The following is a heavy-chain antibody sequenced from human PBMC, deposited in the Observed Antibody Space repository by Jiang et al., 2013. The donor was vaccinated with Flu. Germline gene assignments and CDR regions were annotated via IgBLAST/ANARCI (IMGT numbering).Heavy chain of an antibody. Sequence: VQLVESGGGVVQPGGSLRLSCAASGFTFSSYGMHWVRQAPGKGLEWVALIWYDGSNKYYADSVKGRFTISRDNSKYTLYLQMNGLGAEDTAVYYCARGMYSSSWPSNFDYWGQ. V-gene: IGHV3-33*01. CDR3: ARGMYSSSWPSNFDY. J-gene: IGHJ4*02. CDR2: IWYDGSNK. CDR1: GFTFSSYG. D-gene: IGHD6-13*01.